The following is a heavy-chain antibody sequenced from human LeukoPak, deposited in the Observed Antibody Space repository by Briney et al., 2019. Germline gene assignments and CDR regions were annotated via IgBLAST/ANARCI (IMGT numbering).Heavy chain of an antibody. J-gene: IGHJ4*02. V-gene: IGHV3-21*01. CDR1: GFTFSSYS. D-gene: IGHD5-12*01. CDR3: ARGRGSGYDPVDY. Sequence: GGSVRLSCAASGFTFSSYSMNWVRQAPGKGLEWVSSISSSSSYIYYADSVKGRFTISRDNAKNSLYLQMNSLRAEDTAVYYCARGRGSGYDPVDYWGQGTLVTVSS. CDR2: ISSSSSYI.